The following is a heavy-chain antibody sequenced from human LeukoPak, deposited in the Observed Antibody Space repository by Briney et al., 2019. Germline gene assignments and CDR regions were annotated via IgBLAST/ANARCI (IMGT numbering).Heavy chain of an antibody. Sequence: GGSLRLSCAASGFTFDDYAMHWVRQAPGKGLEWVSGISWNSGSIGYADSVKGRFTISRDNSKNTLYLQMNSLRAEDTAVYYCARAARRGAVAADGAFDYWGQGTLVTVSS. V-gene: IGHV3-9*01. D-gene: IGHD6-19*01. CDR1: GFTFDDYA. J-gene: IGHJ4*02. CDR3: ARAARRGAVAADGAFDY. CDR2: ISWNSGSI.